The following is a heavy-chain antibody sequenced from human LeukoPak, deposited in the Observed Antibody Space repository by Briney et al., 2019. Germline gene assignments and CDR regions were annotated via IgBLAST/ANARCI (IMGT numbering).Heavy chain of an antibody. V-gene: IGHV4-59*08. Sequence: SETLSLTCTVSGDSINDYYWSWIRQPPGKGLEWIGYIYYSGSTNYNPSLKSRVTISVDTSKNQFSLKLSSVTAADTAVYYCASGTYGLLDYWGQGTLVTVSS. D-gene: IGHD1-1*01. J-gene: IGHJ4*02. CDR3: ASGTYGLLDY. CDR1: GDSINDYY. CDR2: IYYSGST.